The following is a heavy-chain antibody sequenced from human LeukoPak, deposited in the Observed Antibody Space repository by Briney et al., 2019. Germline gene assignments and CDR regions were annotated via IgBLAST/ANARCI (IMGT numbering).Heavy chain of an antibody. CDR3: SANGASFGY. J-gene: IGHJ4*01. V-gene: IGHV1-46*04. D-gene: IGHD1-1*01. CDR1: GNSFTTYN. CDR2: ITPSGGST. Sequence: EASVKVSCKASGNSFTTYNMNWVRQAPGQGLEWMGIITPSGGSTMYAQNLQGRVTMTRDMSTRTFYMELSSLISEDTAVYYCSANGASFGYWGHGPLVPVSS.